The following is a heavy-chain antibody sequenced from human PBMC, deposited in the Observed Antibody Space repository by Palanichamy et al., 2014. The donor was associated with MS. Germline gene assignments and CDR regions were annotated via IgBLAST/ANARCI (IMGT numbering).Heavy chain of an antibody. CDR1: GFTFSSHA. Sequence: EVQLLESGGGLVQPGGSLRLSCAASGFTFSSHAMSWVRQAPGKGLEWVSVISGSGGTTYYADSVKGRFTISRDNSKNTLYLQMNSLRGEDTAVYHCAKDPTFQYDFPRYMDVWGKGTTVTVSS. D-gene: IGHD3-3*01. CDR3: AKDPTFQYDFPRYMDV. J-gene: IGHJ6*03. V-gene: IGHV3-23*01. CDR2: ISGSGGTT.